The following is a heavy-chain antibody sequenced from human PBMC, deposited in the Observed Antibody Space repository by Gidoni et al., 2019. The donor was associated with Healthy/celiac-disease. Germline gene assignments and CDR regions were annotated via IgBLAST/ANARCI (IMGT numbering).Heavy chain of an antibody. V-gene: IGHV1-69*04. CDR3: AREYETTVTTGNYFDY. Sequence: QVQLVQSGAEVKKPGSSVKVSCKASGGTFSSYAISWVRQAPGQGLEWMGRIIPILGIANYAQKFQGRVTITADKSTSTAYMELSSLRSEDTAVYYCAREYETTVTTGNYFDYWGQGTLVTVSS. D-gene: IGHD4-17*01. CDR2: IIPILGIA. J-gene: IGHJ4*02. CDR1: GGTFSSYA.